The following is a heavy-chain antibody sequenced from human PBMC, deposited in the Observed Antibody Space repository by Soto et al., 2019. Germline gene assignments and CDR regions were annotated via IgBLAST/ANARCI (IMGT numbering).Heavy chain of an antibody. V-gene: IGHV1-8*01. CDR2: MNPNRGNT. J-gene: IGHJ6*03. CDR1: GYTFTSYD. Sequence: ASVKVSCKASGYTFTSYDINWVRQATGQGLEWMGWMNPNRGNTGYAQKFQGRVTMTRNTSISTAYMELSSLRSEDTAVYYCARGRSEYYGSGSYRDYYYYMDVWGKGTTVTVSS. CDR3: ARGRSEYYGSGSYRDYYYYMDV. D-gene: IGHD3-10*01.